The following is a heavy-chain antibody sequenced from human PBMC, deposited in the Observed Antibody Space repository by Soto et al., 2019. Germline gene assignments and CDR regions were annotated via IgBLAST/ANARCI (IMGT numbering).Heavy chain of an antibody. CDR1: GFTFSSYA. V-gene: IGHV3-23*01. CDR3: AKGSLQRPPYSNYAY. Sequence: VGSLRLSCSASGFTFSSYAMSWVRQAPGKGLEWVSAISGSGGSTYYADSVKGRFTISRDNSKNTLYLQMNSLRAEDTAVYYCAKGSLQRPPYSNYAYWGQGAVVTVYS. J-gene: IGHJ4*02. CDR2: ISGSGGST. D-gene: IGHD4-4*01.